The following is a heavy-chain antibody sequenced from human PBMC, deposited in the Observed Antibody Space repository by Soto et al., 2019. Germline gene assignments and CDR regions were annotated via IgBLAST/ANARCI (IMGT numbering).Heavy chain of an antibody. CDR2: IYYSGST. J-gene: IGHJ5*02. D-gene: IGHD5-12*01. V-gene: IGHV4-31*03. Sequence: QVQLQESGPGLVKPSQTLSLTCTVSGGSISSGGYYWSWIRQHPGKGLEWIGYIYYSGSTYYNPSRKSRVTGSXAXSXXQFSLKLSSVTAADTAVYYCAREEGGGYDHRWFDPWGQGTLVTVSS. CDR1: GGSISSGGYY. CDR3: AREEGGGYDHRWFDP.